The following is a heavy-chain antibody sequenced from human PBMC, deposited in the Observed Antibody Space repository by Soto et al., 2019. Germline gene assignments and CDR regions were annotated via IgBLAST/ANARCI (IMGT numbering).Heavy chain of an antibody. CDR2: ISSSGSTI. J-gene: IGHJ6*02. CDR1: GFTFSDYY. V-gene: IGHV3-11*01. CDR3: ARDTSYSYDSRGPYGMDV. D-gene: IGHD3-22*01. Sequence: GGSLRLSCAASGFTFSDYYMSWIRQAPGKGLEWVSYISSSGSTIYYADSVKGRFTISRDNAKNSLYLQMNSLRAEDTAVYYCARDTSYSYDSRGPYGMDVWGQGTTVTVSS.